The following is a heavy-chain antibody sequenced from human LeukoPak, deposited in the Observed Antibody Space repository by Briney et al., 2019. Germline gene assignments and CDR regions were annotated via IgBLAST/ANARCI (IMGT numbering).Heavy chain of an antibody. CDR3: GRDLAWGAFDY. V-gene: IGHV3-23*01. Sequence: GGSLRLSCAASGFTFSSYAMNWVRQAPGKGLEWVSAITGSGGRTYYADSVKGRFTISRDDSKNTLSLQMNSLRVEDTAVYYCGRDLAWGAFDYWGQGTLVTVSS. D-gene: IGHD7-27*01. J-gene: IGHJ4*02. CDR2: ITGSGGRT. CDR1: GFTFSSYA.